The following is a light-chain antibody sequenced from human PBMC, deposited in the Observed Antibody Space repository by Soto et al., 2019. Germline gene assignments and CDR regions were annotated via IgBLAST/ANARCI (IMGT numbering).Light chain of an antibody. CDR1: SSNIGSKY. V-gene: IGLV1-47*01. CDR3: AAWDSNLGGPA. Sequence: QLVLTQPPSASGTPGQRVIISCSGSSSNIGSKYVYWYQQLPGTAPKLLMYRNNQRPSGVPDRFSGSKSGTSASLAISGLRSEDEADYHCAAWDSNLGGPAFGGGTKLTVL. J-gene: IGLJ2*01. CDR2: RNN.